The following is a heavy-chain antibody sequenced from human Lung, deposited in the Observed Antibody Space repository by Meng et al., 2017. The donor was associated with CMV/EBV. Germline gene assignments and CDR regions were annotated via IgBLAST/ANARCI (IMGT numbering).Heavy chain of an antibody. CDR3: ARTRIEVEPDGRKIKYYNYGMDV. CDR2: MNPNSGNT. D-gene: IGHD2-2*01. Sequence: ASXXVSXKASGYTFTTYDNNWVRQATGQGLEWMGWMNPNSGNTGYAQKFQGRVTLTRVNSISTAYMELSSLTSDDTAVYYCARTRIEVEPDGRKIKYYNYGMDVWGQGTTVTVSS. V-gene: IGHV1-8*01. CDR1: GYTFTTYD. J-gene: IGHJ6*02.